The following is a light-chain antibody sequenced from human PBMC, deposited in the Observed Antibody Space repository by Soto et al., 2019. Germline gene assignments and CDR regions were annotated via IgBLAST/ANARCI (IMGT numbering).Light chain of an antibody. CDR1: QSVSSN. J-gene: IGKJ4*01. CDR2: GAS. CDR3: QQYNYWPPLT. V-gene: IGKV3D-15*01. Sequence: EIVMTQSPATLSVSPGERAALSCRASQSVSSNLAWYQQKPGQAPRLLIYGASTRATGIPARFSDSGSGTEFTLTISSLQSEDFAVYYCQQYNYWPPLTFGGGTKVEIK.